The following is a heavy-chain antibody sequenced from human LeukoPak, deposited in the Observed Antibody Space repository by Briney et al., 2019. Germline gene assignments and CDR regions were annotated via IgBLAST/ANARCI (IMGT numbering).Heavy chain of an antibody. CDR2: ISGSGGST. CDR1: GFTFSSYW. V-gene: IGHV3-23*01. D-gene: IGHD2-21*02. J-gene: IGHJ4*02. Sequence: GGSLRLSCAASGFTFSSYWMSWVRQAPGKGLEWVSAISGSGGSTYYADSVKGRFTISRDNSKNTLYLQMNSLRAEDTAVYYCAKESGNYGGDCYYRGLDYWGQGTLVTVSS. CDR3: AKESGNYGGDCYYRGLDY.